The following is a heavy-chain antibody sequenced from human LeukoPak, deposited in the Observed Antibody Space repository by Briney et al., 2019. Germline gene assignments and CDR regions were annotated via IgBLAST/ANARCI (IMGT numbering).Heavy chain of an antibody. Sequence: SETLSLTCTVSGGFVSSNSYYWGWIRQPPGKGLEWIGNIYYSGITYYNPSLKSRVTISVDTSKNQFSLKLSSVTAADTAVYYCAREVGRGYTYGSNYWGQGTLVTVSS. V-gene: IGHV4-39*02. J-gene: IGHJ4*02. D-gene: IGHD5-18*01. CDR2: IYYSGIT. CDR3: AREVGRGYTYGSNY. CDR1: GGFVSSNSYY.